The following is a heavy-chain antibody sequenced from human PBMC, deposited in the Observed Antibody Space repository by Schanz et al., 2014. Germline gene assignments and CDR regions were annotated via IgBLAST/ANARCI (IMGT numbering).Heavy chain of an antibody. CDR2: IYLSDGST. J-gene: IGHJ3*02. V-gene: IGHV1-46*03. CDR1: GYTFTNYY. Sequence: QVQLVQSGAEVKKPGASVKLSCKASGYTFTNYYIHWVRQAPGQGLEWMGRIYLSDGSTRYAQKFQGRVTVTRDTSTTTVYMDLNSLKTEDTAVYYCTRDPLVQDNAFDIWGQGTMVTVSS. CDR3: TRDPLVQDNAFDI. D-gene: IGHD6-13*01.